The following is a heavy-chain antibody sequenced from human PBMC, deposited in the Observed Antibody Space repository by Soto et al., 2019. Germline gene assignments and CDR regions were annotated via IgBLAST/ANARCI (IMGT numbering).Heavy chain of an antibody. V-gene: IGHV3-33*01. CDR3: ARVGGGYCNNGVCYDY. CDR1: GFTFSSYG. D-gene: IGHD2-8*01. Sequence: QVPLVESGGGVVQPGRSLRLSCAASGFTFSSYGMHCVRQAPGKGLEWVAVIWYDGSNKYYADSVKSRFTNSRDNSKNTLDLQMNSLRAEDTAVYYCARVGGGYCNNGVCYDYCVQGTLVTVSS. CDR2: IWYDGSNK. J-gene: IGHJ4*02.